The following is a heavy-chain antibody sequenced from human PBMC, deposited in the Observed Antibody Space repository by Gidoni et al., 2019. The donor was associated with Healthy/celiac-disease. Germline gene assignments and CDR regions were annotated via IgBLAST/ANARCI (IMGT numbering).Heavy chain of an antibody. J-gene: IGHJ4*02. CDR2: IKSKTDGGTT. V-gene: IGHV3-15*01. CDR3: TTWYSSGWYGFGDY. Sequence: VESGGGLVKPGGSLRLSCAASGFTFSNAFMGWVRQAPGKGLEWVGRIKSKTDGGTTDYAAPVKGRFTISRDDSKNTLYLQMNSLKTEDTAVYYCTTWYSSGWYGFGDYWGQGTLVTVSS. CDR1: GFTFSNAF. D-gene: IGHD6-19*01.